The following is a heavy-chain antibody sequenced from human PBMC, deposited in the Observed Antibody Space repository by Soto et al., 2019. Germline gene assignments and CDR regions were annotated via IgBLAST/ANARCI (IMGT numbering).Heavy chain of an antibody. CDR3: PTGGSSGYRPYYMDV. CDR2: IYYSGST. J-gene: IGHJ6*03. Sequence: PSETLSLTCTVSGVSISSGGYYWSWIRQHPGKGLEWIGYIYYSGSTNYNPSLKSRVTIAVDTSKNQFSLKLSSVTAADTAVYYCPTGGSSGYRPYYMDVWGKGTTVTVSS. V-gene: IGHV4-61*08. D-gene: IGHD5-12*01. CDR1: GVSISSGGYY.